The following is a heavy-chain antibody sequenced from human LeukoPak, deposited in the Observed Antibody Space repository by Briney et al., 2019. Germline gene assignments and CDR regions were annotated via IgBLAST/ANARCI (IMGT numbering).Heavy chain of an antibody. Sequence: GPSVKVSCKASGFPFSSSAMQWARPARGQRLEWIGWIVVDSGNTNYTQKFQERVTITTDMSTSTAYMELSSLRSDDTAVYYCAADRAYSSGWYEFDYWGQGTLVTVSS. V-gene: IGHV1-58*02. CDR1: GFPFSSSA. J-gene: IGHJ4*02. D-gene: IGHD6-19*01. CDR2: IVVDSGNT. CDR3: AADRAYSSGWYEFDY.